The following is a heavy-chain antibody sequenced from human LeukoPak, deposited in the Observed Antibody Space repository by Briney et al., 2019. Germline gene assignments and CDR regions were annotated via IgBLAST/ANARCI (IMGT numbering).Heavy chain of an antibody. CDR3: ARGTCSGGSCYSEWTQYYYMDV. J-gene: IGHJ6*03. CDR2: IYNSGST. V-gene: IGHV4-38-2*02. Sequence: SETLSLTCTVSGYSISSGYYWGWIRQPPGKGLEWIGSIYNSGSTYYNPSLKSRVTISVDTSKNQFSLKLSSVTAADTAVYYCARGTCSGGSCYSEWTQYYYMDVWGKGTTVTVSS. CDR1: GYSISSGYY. D-gene: IGHD2-15*01.